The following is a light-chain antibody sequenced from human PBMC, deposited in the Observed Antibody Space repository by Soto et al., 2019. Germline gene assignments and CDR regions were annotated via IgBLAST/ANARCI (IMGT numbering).Light chain of an antibody. V-gene: IGKV3-20*01. J-gene: IGKJ3*01. CDR2: GAS. CDR3: QQYGRSPLT. CDR1: QSVSSSY. Sequence: EIVLTQSPGTLSLSPGERATLSCRASQSVSSSYLAWYQQKPGQAPRLLIYGASSRATGIPDMFSGSGSGTDFTLTISRLEPEDFAVYYCQQYGRSPLTFGPGTKVDIK.